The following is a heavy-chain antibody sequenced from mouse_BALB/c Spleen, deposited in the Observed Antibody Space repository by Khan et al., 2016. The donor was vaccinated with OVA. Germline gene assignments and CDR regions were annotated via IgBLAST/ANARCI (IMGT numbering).Heavy chain of an antibody. CDR2: ISPGSGDT. V-gene: IGHV1-77*01. D-gene: IGHD1-2*01. Sequence: VELVESGAELARPGASVKLSCKASGYTFSDYYINWVKQRTGQGLEWIGEISPGSGDTYYNEKFKGKATLTADKSSSTAYMQLSSLTSEASAVYFCARRNYFGYTFAYGGQGTLVTVSA. CDR1: GYTFSDYY. CDR3: ARRNYFGYTFAY. J-gene: IGHJ3*01.